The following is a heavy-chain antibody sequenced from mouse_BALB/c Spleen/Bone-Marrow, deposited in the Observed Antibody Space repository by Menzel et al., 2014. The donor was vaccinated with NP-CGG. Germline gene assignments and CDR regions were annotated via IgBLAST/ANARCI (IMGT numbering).Heavy chain of an antibody. Sequence: EVKVEESGGGLVQPGGSLKLSCAASGFDFSRYWMSWVRQAPGKGLERIGEINPDSSTINYTPSLRDKFIISRDNAKNTLYLQMSKVRSEDTALYYCARAHYYGLFAYWGQGTLVTVSA. D-gene: IGHD1-2*01. CDR2: INPDSSTI. J-gene: IGHJ3*01. V-gene: IGHV4-1*02. CDR3: ARAHYYGLFAY. CDR1: GFDFSRYW.